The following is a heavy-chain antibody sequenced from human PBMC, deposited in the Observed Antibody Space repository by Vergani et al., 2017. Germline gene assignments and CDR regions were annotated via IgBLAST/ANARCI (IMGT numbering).Heavy chain of an antibody. CDR2: IRYDGSND. V-gene: IGHV3-30*02. Sequence: QVQLVESGGGVVQPGGSLRLSCSASGFTFSSYGMHWFRQAPGKGLEWVAFIRYDGSNDYYADSVKGRFTISRDNSKNTLYLQMNSLRAEDTAVYYCAKEGAEVPSYGMDVWGQGTTVTVSS. CDR1: GFTFSSYG. CDR3: AKEGAEVPSYGMDV. J-gene: IGHJ6*02. D-gene: IGHD1-1*01.